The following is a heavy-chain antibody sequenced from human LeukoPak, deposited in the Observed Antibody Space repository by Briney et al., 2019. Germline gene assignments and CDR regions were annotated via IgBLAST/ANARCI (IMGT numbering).Heavy chain of an antibody. Sequence: ASVKVSCKASGYTLTGYYMHWVRQAPGQGLEWMGWINPNSGGTNYAQKCQGRVTMTRDTSISTAYMELSRLRSDDTAVYYCARRRCSGGSCYSIDYWGQGTLVTVSS. D-gene: IGHD2-15*01. CDR1: GYTLTGYY. CDR3: ARRRCSGGSCYSIDY. CDR2: INPNSGGT. V-gene: IGHV1-2*02. J-gene: IGHJ4*02.